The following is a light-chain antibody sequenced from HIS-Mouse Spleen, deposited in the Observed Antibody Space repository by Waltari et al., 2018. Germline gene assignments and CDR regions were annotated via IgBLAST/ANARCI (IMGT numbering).Light chain of an antibody. CDR3: SSYTSSSTLVV. CDR2: DVS. J-gene: IGLJ2*01. V-gene: IGLV2-14*03. Sequence: QSALTQPASVSGSPGQSITISCTGTSSDVGGYNYVSWYQQHPGKAPKLMIYDVSHRPSGGSNRFAGSKSGNTASLTISGLQAEDEADYYCSSYTSSSTLVVFGGGTKLTVL. CDR1: SSDVGGYNY.